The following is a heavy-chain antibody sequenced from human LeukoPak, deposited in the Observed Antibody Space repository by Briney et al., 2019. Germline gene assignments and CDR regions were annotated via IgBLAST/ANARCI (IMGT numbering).Heavy chain of an antibody. D-gene: IGHD4-17*01. J-gene: IGHJ4*02. CDR3: ARFTVTLNDY. CDR1: GFTFSSYA. CDR2: ISYDGSNK. Sequence: PGGSLRLSCAASGFTFSSYAMHWVRQAPGKGLEWVAVISYDGSNKYYADSVMGRFTISRDNSKNTLYLQMNSLRAEDTAVYYCARFTVTLNDYWSQGTLVTVSS. V-gene: IGHV3-30*04.